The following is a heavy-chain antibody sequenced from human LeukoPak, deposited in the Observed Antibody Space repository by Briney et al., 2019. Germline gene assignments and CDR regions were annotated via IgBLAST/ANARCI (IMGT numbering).Heavy chain of an antibody. J-gene: IGHJ4*02. V-gene: IGHV3-48*01. Sequence: PGGSLRLSCAASGFTFSRYTMNWVRQAPGKGLEWISYISSSSSTIYYADSVKGRFTISRDNANNSVNLQMISLRAEDTAVYYCATGVSGPIDSWGQGTLVTVSS. CDR1: GFTFSRYT. D-gene: IGHD5-12*01. CDR3: ATGVSGPIDS. CDR2: ISSSSSTI.